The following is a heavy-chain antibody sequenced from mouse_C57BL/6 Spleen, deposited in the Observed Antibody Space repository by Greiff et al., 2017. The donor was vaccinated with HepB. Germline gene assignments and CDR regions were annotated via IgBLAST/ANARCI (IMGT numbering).Heavy chain of an antibody. CDR3: ARYMLFSFDY. V-gene: IGHV7-3*01. Sequence: EVQVVESGGGLVQPGGSLSLSCAASGFTFTDYYMSWVRQPPGKALEWLGFIRNKANGYTTEYSASVKGRFTISRDNSQSILYLQMNALRAEDSATYDCARYMLFSFDYWGQGTTLTVSS. CDR2: IRNKANGYTT. J-gene: IGHJ2*01. CDR1: GFTFTDYY. D-gene: IGHD3-3*01.